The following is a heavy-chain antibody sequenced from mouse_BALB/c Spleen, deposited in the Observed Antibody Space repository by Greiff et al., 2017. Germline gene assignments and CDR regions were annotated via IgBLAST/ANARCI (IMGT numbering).Heavy chain of an antibody. J-gene: IGHJ4*01. CDR1: GFSLTSYG. CDR2: IWSGGST. CDR3: ARLRRRDYAMDY. D-gene: IGHD2-12*01. V-gene: IGHV2-2*02. Sequence: VKLMESGPGLVQPSQSLSITCTVSGFSLTSYGVHWVRQSPGKGLEWLGVIWSGGSTDYNAAFISRLSISKDNSKSQVFFKMNSLQANDTAIYYCARLRRRDYAMDYWGQGTSVTVSS.